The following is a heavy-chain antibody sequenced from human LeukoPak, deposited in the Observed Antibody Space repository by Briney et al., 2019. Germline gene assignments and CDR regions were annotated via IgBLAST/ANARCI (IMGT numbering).Heavy chain of an antibody. CDR3: ARVLRGVSRFSAQDY. V-gene: IGHV3-7*01. Sequence: GGSLRLSCAASGFTFSSYWMSWVRQAPGKGLEWVANIKQDGSEKYYVDSVKGRFTISRDNAKNSVFLQMNSLRDDDTAVFYCARVLRGVSRFSAQDYWGQGTLVTVSS. CDR2: IKQDGSEK. CDR1: GFTFSSYW. D-gene: IGHD3-3*01. J-gene: IGHJ4*02.